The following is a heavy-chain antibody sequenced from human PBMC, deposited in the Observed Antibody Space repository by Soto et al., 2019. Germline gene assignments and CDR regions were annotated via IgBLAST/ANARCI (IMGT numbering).Heavy chain of an antibody. CDR2: IVPIFETL. J-gene: IGHJ4*02. CDR3: VVMCNVALSNPRRFDY. D-gene: IGHD3-3*02. CDR1: GATFSGYA. Sequence: QVQLVQSGAEVKKPGSSVKVSCKASGATFSGYAIAWVRQAPGQGLEWLGRIVPIFETLNYAERFQGRVAITADESTTTVYMELTNLTHEDTAVYYCVVMCNVALSNPRRFDYWGQGTQVTVSS. V-gene: IGHV1-69*18.